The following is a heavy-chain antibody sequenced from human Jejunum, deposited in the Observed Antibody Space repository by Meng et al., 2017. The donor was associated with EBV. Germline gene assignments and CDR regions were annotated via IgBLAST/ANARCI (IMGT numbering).Heavy chain of an antibody. Sequence: EVQLVGSGGGLVKPGESLRLYCAASGFTFTNSHMTWVRQAPGKGLEWVGRIKRTTDGGTTDYAAPVKGRFTISRDDSKNTLYLQMNSLKTEDTAVYYCTDVGGDMIWGQGILVTVSS. J-gene: IGHJ4*02. CDR2: IKRTTDGGTT. CDR3: TDVGGDMI. D-gene: IGHD3-16*01. V-gene: IGHV3-15*01. CDR1: GFTFTNSH.